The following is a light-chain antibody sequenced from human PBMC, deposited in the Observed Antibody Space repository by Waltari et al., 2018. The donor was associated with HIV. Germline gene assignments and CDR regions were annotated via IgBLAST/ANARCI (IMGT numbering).Light chain of an antibody. CDR1: TSDIGSYNR. CDR3: SFYTTSSTWV. CDR2: EVN. Sequence: QSALTQPPSVSGSLGHSVTLSCTGTTSDIGSYNRVSWYQQPPGTAPKLILYEVNHRPLGFPVCFSGSKAGKMAFLTISVLQSYDGTDYFCSFYTTSSTWVFGGGTRLTVL. V-gene: IGLV2-18*01. J-gene: IGLJ3*02.